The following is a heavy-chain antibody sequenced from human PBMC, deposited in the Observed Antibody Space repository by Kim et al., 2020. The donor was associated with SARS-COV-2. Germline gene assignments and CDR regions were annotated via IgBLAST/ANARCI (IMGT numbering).Heavy chain of an antibody. CDR2: IYYSGST. J-gene: IGHJ4*02. CDR1: GGSISSSSYY. CDR3: ARDSVAAALDY. V-gene: IGHV4-39*07. D-gene: IGHD6-13*01. Sequence: SETLSLTCTVSGGSISSSSYYWGWIRQPPGKGLEWIGSIYYSGSTYYNPSLKSRVTISVDTSKNQFSLKLSSVTAADTAVYYCARDSVAAALDYWGQGTL.